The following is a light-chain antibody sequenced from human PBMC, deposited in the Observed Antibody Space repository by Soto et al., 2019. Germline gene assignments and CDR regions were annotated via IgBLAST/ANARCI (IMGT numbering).Light chain of an antibody. J-gene: IGLJ2*01. Sequence: VGTQEPRLTVYPGVTVTPTCDSSTGPVASDYYPNWFQQKPGQAPRALIYSTTKKHSWTPARFSGSLLGGKAALTLSGMQPEDEADYYCLLYYGAAVVFGGGTQLTVL. CDR1: TGPVASDYY. CDR3: LLYYGAAVV. CDR2: STT. V-gene: IGLV7-43*01.